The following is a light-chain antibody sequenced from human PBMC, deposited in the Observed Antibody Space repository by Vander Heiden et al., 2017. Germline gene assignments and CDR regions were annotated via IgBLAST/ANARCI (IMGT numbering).Light chain of an antibody. V-gene: IGKV1-9*01. Sequence: DTQLTQSPSFLSASVGDRVTITCRASQSISSYLDWYQQKPGKAPKLLIYAASTLQSGVPSRFSGSGSGTEFTLTISSLQPEDFATYYCQQLNSYLLFGPGTKVDIK. CDR3: QQLNSYLL. J-gene: IGKJ3*01. CDR1: QSISSY. CDR2: AAS.